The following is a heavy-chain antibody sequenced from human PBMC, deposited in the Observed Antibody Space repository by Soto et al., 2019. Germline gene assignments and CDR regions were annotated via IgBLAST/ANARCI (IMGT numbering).Heavy chain of an antibody. D-gene: IGHD2-2*02. V-gene: IGHV4-31*03. CDR3: ARGVVPAAIN. Sequence: SETLSLTCTVSGGSISSGGYYWSWIRQHPGKGLEWIGYIYYGGSTYYNPSLKSRVTISVETSKNQFSLKLSSVTAADTAVYYCARGVVPAAINWGQGTLVTVSS. CDR1: GGSISSGGYY. CDR2: IYYGGST. J-gene: IGHJ4*02.